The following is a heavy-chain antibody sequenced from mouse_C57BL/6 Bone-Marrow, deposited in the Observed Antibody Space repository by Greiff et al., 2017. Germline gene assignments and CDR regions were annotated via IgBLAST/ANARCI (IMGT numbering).Heavy chain of an antibody. CDR2: ISSGGDYI. J-gene: IGHJ3*01. CDR3: TTQVFYYYGSRAFAY. D-gene: IGHD1-1*01. V-gene: IGHV5-9-1*02. Sequence: EVQVVESGEGLVKPGGSLKLSCAASGFTFSSYAMSWVRQTPEKRLEWVAYISSGGDYIYYADTVKGRFTISRDNARNTLYLQMSSLKSEDTAMYYCTTQVFYYYGSRAFAYWGQGTLVTVSA. CDR1: GFTFSSYA.